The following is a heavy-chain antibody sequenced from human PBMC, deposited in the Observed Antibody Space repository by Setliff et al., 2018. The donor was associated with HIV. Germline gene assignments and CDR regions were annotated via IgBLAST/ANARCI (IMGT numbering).Heavy chain of an antibody. CDR2: IIPIFGTA. D-gene: IGHD3-22*01. CDR3: AREGELHYYDSSGYPPFDY. CDR1: GGTFSSYA. V-gene: IGHV1-69*13. Sequence: GASVKVSCKASGGTFSSYAISWVRQAPGQGLEWMGGIIPIFGTANYAQKFQGRVTITADESTSTAYMELSSLRSEDTAVYYCAREGELHYYDSSGYPPFDYWGQGTLVTVSS. J-gene: IGHJ4*02.